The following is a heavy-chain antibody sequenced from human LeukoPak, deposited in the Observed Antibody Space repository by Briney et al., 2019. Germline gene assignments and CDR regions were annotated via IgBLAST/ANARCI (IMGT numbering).Heavy chain of an antibody. V-gene: IGHV3-23*01. J-gene: IGHJ4*02. CDR1: GFTFSSYA. Sequence: GGSLRLPCAASGFTFSSYAMSWVRQAPGKGLEWVSAISGSDGGTYYADSVKGRFTISRDNSNNTLYLQMNSLRAEDTAVYYCAKDRIELSYWGQGTLVTVSS. CDR2: ISGSDGGT. D-gene: IGHD1-1*01. CDR3: AKDRIELSY.